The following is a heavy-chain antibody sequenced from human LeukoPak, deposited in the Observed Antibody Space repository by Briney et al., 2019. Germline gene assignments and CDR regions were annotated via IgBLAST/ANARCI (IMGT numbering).Heavy chain of an antibody. CDR2: ISSSSSFI. CDR3: AKSGYCCDGSYFPGAFDL. CDR1: GFTFNNYN. V-gene: IGHV3-21*01. Sequence: GGSLRLSCAASGFTFNNYNMNWVRQAPGKGLEWVSSISSSSSFIYYADSVKGRFTISRDNATSSLYLQMNSLRAEDTAVYYCAKSGYCCDGSYFPGAFDLWGQGTMVTVSS. D-gene: IGHD2-15*01. J-gene: IGHJ3*01.